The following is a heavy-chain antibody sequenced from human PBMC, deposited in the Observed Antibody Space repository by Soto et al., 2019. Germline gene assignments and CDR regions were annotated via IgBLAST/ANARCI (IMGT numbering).Heavy chain of an antibody. CDR1: GGSISSYY. J-gene: IGHJ5*02. CDR3: ARGTYYYDSSGYYNWFDP. Sequence: SETLSLTCTVSGGSISSYYWSWIRQPPGEGLEWIGYIYYSGSTNYNPSLKSRVTISVDTSKNQFSLKLSSVTAADTAVYYCARGTYYYDSSGYYNWFDPWGQGTLVTVSS. V-gene: IGHV4-59*01. D-gene: IGHD3-22*01. CDR2: IYYSGST.